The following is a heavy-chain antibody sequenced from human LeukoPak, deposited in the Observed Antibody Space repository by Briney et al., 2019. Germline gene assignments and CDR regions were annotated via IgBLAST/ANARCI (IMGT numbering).Heavy chain of an antibody. CDR1: GGSFSGYY. V-gene: IGHV4-34*01. J-gene: IGHJ5*02. D-gene: IGHD3-10*01. CDR3: AGDPRHRITMVRGNWFDP. CDR2: INHSGST. Sequence: PSETLSLTCAVYGGSFSGYYWSWIRQPPGKGLEWIGEINHSGSTNYNPSLKSRVTISVDTSKNQFSLKLSSVTAADTAVYYCAGDPRHRITMVRGNWFDPWGQGTLVTVSS.